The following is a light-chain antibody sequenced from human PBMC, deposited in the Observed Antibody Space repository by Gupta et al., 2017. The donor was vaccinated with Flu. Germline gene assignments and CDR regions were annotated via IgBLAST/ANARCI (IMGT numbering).Light chain of an antibody. J-gene: IGLJ2*01. CDR3: NSYSSSSTLIV. CDR1: SSDVVGYDY. CDR2: DVS. V-gene: IGLV2-14*03. Sequence: SSDVVGYDYVSWYQQPPGKAPKLMIYDVSNRPSGVSNRFSGSKSGNTASLTISGLQAEDEADYYCNSYSSSSTLIVFGGGTKLTVL.